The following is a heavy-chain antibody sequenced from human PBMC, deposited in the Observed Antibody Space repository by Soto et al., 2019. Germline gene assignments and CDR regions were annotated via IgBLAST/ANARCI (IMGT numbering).Heavy chain of an antibody. Sequence: PSETLSLTCAVYGGSFSGYYWSWIRQPPGKGLEWIGEINHSGSTNYNPSLKSRVTISVDTSKNQFSLKLSSVTAADTAVYYCARWWYCSSTSCRGHYFDYWGQGTLVTVSS. CDR1: GGSFSGYY. CDR2: INHSGST. V-gene: IGHV4-34*01. J-gene: IGHJ4*02. CDR3: ARWWYCSSTSCRGHYFDY. D-gene: IGHD2-2*01.